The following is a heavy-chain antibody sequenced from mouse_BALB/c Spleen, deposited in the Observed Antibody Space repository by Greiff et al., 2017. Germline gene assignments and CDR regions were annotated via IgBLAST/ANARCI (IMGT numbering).Heavy chain of an antibody. CDR2: IWGDGST. CDR1: GFSFTGTG. D-gene: IGHD2-2*01. CDR3: ARDNYYGYSFDY. J-gene: IGHJ2*01. Sequence: VQGVESGPGLVAPSQSLSFTCTVSGFSFTGTGVNWVRQPPGKGLEWLGMIWGDGSTDYNSAIKSRLSISKDNSKRQVFLKVHSQQTDDTARYYCARDNYYGYSFDYWGQGTTRTVSS. V-gene: IGHV2-6-7*01.